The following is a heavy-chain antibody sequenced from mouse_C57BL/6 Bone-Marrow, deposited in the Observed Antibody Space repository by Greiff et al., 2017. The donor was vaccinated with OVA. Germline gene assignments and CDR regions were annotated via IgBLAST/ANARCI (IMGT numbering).Heavy chain of an antibody. CDR3: ARDSHYGNYLSWFAY. V-gene: IGHV2-2*01. CDR2: IWSGGST. Sequence: VQLVESGPGLVQPSQSLSITCTVSGFSLTSYGVHWVRQSPGKGLEWLGVIWSGGSTDYNAAFISRLSISKDNSKSQIFFKMNSLQADDTAIYYCARDSHYGNYLSWFAYWGQGTLVTVSA. J-gene: IGHJ3*01. D-gene: IGHD2-1*01. CDR1: GFSLTSYG.